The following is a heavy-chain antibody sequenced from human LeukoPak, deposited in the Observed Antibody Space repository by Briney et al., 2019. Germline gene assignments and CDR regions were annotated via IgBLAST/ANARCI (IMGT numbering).Heavy chain of an antibody. D-gene: IGHD3-22*01. CDR1: GFTFSSYW. V-gene: IGHV3-7*01. J-gene: IGHJ3*02. CDR3: ARDRGSSSGYYPVDAFDI. CDR2: IKKDGSEK. Sequence: GGSLRLSCAASGFTFSSYWMSWVRQAPGKGLEWVANIKKDGSEKYYVDSVKGRFTISRDNAKTSLYLQMNSLRAEDTAVYYCARDRGSSSGYYPVDAFDIWGQGTMVTVSS.